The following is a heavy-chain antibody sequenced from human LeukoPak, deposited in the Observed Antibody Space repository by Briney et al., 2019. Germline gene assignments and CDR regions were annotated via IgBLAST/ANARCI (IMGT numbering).Heavy chain of an antibody. J-gene: IGHJ4*02. D-gene: IGHD2-15*01. Sequence: GGSLRLSCAASGFTFSSYGMHWVRQAPGKGLEWVAVISYDGSNKHYADSVKGRLTVSRDNSKNTLYLQMDSLRAEDTAVYYCANDRGYCSGGSCYYLDFWGQGTLVTVSS. CDR3: ANDRGYCSGGSCYYLDF. V-gene: IGHV3-30*18. CDR2: ISYDGSNK. CDR1: GFTFSSYG.